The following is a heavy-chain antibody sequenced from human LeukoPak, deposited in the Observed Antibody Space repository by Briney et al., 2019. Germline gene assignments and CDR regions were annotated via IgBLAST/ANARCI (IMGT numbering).Heavy chain of an antibody. J-gene: IGHJ4*02. CDR3: ARLLPRTELRYFDWSKVQRGYYYDSSGFDY. CDR1: GGSFSGYY. V-gene: IGHV4-34*01. CDR2: INHSGST. D-gene: IGHD3-22*01. Sequence: PSETLSLTCAVYGGSFSGYYWSWIRQPPGKGLEWIGEINHSGSTNYNPSLKSRVTISVDTSKNQFSLKLSSVTAADTAVYYCARLLPRTELRYFDWSKVQRGYYYDSSGFDYWGQGTLVTVSS.